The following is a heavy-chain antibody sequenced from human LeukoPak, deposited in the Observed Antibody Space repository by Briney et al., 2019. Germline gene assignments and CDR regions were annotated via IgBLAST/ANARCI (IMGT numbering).Heavy chain of an antibody. CDR2: ISYDGSTK. V-gene: IGHV3-30*18. J-gene: IGHJ4*02. CDR3: AKDQEGATDY. CDR1: GFTFSRYG. D-gene: IGHD1-26*01. Sequence: PGGSLRLSCAASGFTFSRYGIHWVRQAPGKGLEWVAVISYDGSTKYYAESVKGRFTISRDNSKNTLYLQMNSLRAEDTAVYYCAKDQEGATDYWGQGTLVTVSS.